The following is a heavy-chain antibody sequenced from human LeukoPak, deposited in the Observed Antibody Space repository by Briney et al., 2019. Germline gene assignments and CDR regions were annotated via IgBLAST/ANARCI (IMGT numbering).Heavy chain of an antibody. CDR3: ARDSYGSGSYYRIDY. Sequence: GGSLRLSCAASGFTFSSYAMHWVRQAPGKGLEWVAVISYDGSNKYYADSVKGRFTIPRDNSKNTLYLQMNSLRAEDTAVYYCARDSYGSGSYYRIDYWGQGTLVTVSS. CDR2: ISYDGSNK. J-gene: IGHJ4*02. D-gene: IGHD3-10*01. CDR1: GFTFSSYA. V-gene: IGHV3-30-3*01.